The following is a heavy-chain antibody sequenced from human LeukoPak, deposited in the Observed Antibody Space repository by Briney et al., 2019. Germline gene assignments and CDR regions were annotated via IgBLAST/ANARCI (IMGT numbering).Heavy chain of an antibody. CDR1: GFTFSSYY. Sequence: GGSLRLSCAASGFTFSSYYMSWVRQAPGKGLEWVANIKQDGSEKYYADSVQGRFTISRDNAKNSLYLQMNSLRVEDTAVYYCARGHCRGAGCYPSLYDYWGQGPLVTVSS. J-gene: IGHJ4*01. V-gene: IGHV3-7*01. CDR3: ARGHCRGAGCYPSLYDY. CDR2: IKQDGSEK. D-gene: IGHD2-15*01.